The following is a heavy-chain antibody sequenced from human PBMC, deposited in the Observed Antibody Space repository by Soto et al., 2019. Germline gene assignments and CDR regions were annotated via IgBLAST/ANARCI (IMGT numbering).Heavy chain of an antibody. Sequence: QVQLVESGGGVVQPGRSLRLSCAASGFTFSSYAMHWVRQAPGKGLEWVAVISYDGSNKYYADSVKGRFTISRHNSKNTLYLQMNSLRAEDTAVYYCARDGVIAAAGTGWFDPWGQGTLVTVSS. CDR2: ISYDGSNK. V-gene: IGHV3-30-3*01. CDR3: ARDGVIAAAGTGWFDP. J-gene: IGHJ5*02. CDR1: GFTFSSYA. D-gene: IGHD6-13*01.